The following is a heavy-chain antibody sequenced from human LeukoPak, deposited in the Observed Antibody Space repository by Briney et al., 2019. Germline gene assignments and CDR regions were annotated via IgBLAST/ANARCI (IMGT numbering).Heavy chain of an antibody. CDR1: GGSISSYY. D-gene: IGHD5-18*01. CDR3: ATLPLKYSQISFP. Sequence: MSSETLSLTCTVSGGSISSYYWSWIRQPPGKGLEWIGYIYYSGSTNYNLSLKSRVTISVDTSKNQFSLKLSSVTAADTAVYYCATLPLKYSQISFPWGQGTLVTVSS. CDR2: IYYSGST. J-gene: IGHJ5*02. V-gene: IGHV4-59*01.